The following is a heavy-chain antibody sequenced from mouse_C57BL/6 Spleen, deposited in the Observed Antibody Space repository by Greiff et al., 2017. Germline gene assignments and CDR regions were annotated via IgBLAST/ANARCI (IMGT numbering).Heavy chain of an antibody. V-gene: IGHV1-64*01. Sequence: QVQLQQPGAELVKPGASVKLSCKASGYTFTSYWMHWVKQRPGQGLEWIGMIHPNSGSTNYNEKFKSKATLTVDKSSSTAYMQLSSLTSEDSAVYYCARYDGYSNFDYWGQGTTLTVSS. D-gene: IGHD2-3*01. CDR2: IHPNSGST. CDR1: GYTFTSYW. J-gene: IGHJ2*01. CDR3: ARYDGYSNFDY.